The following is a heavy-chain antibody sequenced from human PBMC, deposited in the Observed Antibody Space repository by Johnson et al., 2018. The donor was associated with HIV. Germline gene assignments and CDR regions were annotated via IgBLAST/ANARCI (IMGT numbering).Heavy chain of an antibody. J-gene: IGHJ3*02. V-gene: IGHV3-30-3*01. CDR1: GFTFSSYA. CDR3: ARGLGAAAGAFDI. CDR2: ISYDGSNK. D-gene: IGHD6-13*01. Sequence: VQLVESGGGLVQPGRSLRLSCAASGFTFSSYAMHWVRQAPGKGLEWVAVISYDGSNKYYADSVKGRFTISRDNSKNTLYLQMNSLRAEDTAGYYCARGLGAAAGAFDIWGQGTMVTVSS.